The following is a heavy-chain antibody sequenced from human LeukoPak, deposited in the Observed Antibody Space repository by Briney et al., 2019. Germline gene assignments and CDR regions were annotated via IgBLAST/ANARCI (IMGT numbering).Heavy chain of an antibody. CDR1: GGSINNYY. J-gene: IGHJ4*02. Sequence: PSETLSLTCTVSGGSINNYYWSWIRQPPGKGVEWIGYISYNGNTNYNPSLKSRVTMSVDMSKNQFSLKLRSVTAADTAVYYCARDVVAARGSFDYWGQGTLVTVSS. CDR2: ISYNGNT. D-gene: IGHD2-2*01. V-gene: IGHV4-59*12. CDR3: ARDVVAARGSFDY.